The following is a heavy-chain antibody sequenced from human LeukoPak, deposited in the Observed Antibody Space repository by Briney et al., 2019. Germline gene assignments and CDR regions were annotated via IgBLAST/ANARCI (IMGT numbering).Heavy chain of an antibody. CDR3: ARGAAYSSGWLDY. CDR2: INHSGST. V-gene: IGHV4-34*01. J-gene: IGHJ4*02. D-gene: IGHD6-19*01. Sequence: SETLSLTCAVYGGSFSGYYWSWIRQPPGKGLEWIGEINHSGSTYYNPSLKSRVTISVDTSKNQFSLKLSSVTAADTAVYYCARGAAYSSGWLDYWGQGTLVTVSS. CDR1: GGSFSGYY.